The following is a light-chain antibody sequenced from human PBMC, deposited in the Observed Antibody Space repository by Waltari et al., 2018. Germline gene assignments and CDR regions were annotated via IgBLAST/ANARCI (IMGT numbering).Light chain of an antibody. CDR3: QAWDSSTVV. J-gene: IGLJ2*01. CDR2: QDS. Sequence: SYELTQPPSVSVSPGQTASITCSGDKLGDKYACWYQQKPGQSPVLVICQDSKRPSGLPERFSGSNCGNTATLTISGSQAMDEADYYCQAWDSSTVVFGGGTKLTVL. V-gene: IGLV3-1*01. CDR1: KLGDKY.